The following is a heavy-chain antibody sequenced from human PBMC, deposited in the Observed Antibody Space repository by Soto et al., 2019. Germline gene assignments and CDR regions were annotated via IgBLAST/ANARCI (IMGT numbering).Heavy chain of an antibody. D-gene: IGHD3-10*01. J-gene: IGHJ4*02. Sequence: QVQLVESGGGVVQPGRSLRLSCAASGFTFSSYAMHWVRQAPGKGLEWVAVISYDGSNKYYADSVKGRFTISRDNSKNTLYLQMNSLRAEDTAVYYCARDPRWFGYFDYWGQGTLVTVSS. CDR1: GFTFSSYA. CDR2: ISYDGSNK. CDR3: ARDPRWFGYFDY. V-gene: IGHV3-30-3*01.